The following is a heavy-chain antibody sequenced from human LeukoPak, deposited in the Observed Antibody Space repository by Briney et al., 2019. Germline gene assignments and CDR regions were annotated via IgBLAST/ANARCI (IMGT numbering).Heavy chain of an antibody. J-gene: IGHJ3*02. CDR1: GYTLTELS. D-gene: IGHD1-26*01. CDR2: FDPEDGET. Sequence: ASVKVSCKVSGYTLTELSMHWVRQAPGKGLEWMGGFDPEDGETIYAQKFQGRVTMTRNTSISTAYMELSSLRSEDTAVYYCAKYARTSGSYSFDIWGQGTMVTVSS. V-gene: IGHV1-24*01. CDR3: AKYARTSGSYSFDI.